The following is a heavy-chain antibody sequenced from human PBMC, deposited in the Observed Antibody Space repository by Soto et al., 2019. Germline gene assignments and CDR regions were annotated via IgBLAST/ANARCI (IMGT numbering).Heavy chain of an antibody. CDR3: AREAAAGYYFDY. CDR1: GGSISSYY. Sequence: QVQLQESGPGLVKPSETLSLTCTVSGGSISSYYWSWIRQPPGKGLEWIGYIYYSGSTNYNPSLKSRVTISVDTSKTQFSLKLSSVTAADTAVYYCAREAAAGYYFDYWGQGTLVTVSS. V-gene: IGHV4-59*01. J-gene: IGHJ4*02. D-gene: IGHD6-13*01. CDR2: IYYSGST.